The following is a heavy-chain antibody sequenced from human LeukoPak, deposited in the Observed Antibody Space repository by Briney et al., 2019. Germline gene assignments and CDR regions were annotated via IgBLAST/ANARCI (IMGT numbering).Heavy chain of an antibody. CDR1: GGSISSYY. Sequence: SETLSLTCTVSGGSISSYYWSWIRQPPGKGLEWIGYIYYSGSTNYNPSLKSRVTISLDTSKNQFSLNLSSVTAADTAVYYCARHGPRISMIRGARAVDYWGQGTLVTVSS. D-gene: IGHD3-10*01. J-gene: IGHJ4*02. CDR2: IYYSGST. CDR3: ARHGPRISMIRGARAVDY. V-gene: IGHV4-59*08.